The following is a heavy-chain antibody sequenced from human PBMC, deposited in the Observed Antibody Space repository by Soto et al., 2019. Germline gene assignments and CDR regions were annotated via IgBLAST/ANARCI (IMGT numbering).Heavy chain of an antibody. CDR3: AKKRSRSYGSDYPLAYFDT. J-gene: IGHJ4*02. Sequence: PGGSLRLSCPAAGFTFSTCAMNWVRQAPGKGLEWVSTISGSGSTTYYADSVKGRFTILRDNFKNTLYLQMNSLRVEDTAVYYCAKKRSRSYGSDYPLAYFDTWGQGTLVTVSS. D-gene: IGHD5-18*01. CDR2: ISGSGSTT. V-gene: IGHV3-23*01. CDR1: GFTFSTCA.